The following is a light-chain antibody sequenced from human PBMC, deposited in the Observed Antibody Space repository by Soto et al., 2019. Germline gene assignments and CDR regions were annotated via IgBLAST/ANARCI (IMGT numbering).Light chain of an antibody. V-gene: IGKV1-5*03. CDR3: RQLNSFPIT. J-gene: IGKJ5*01. CDR2: KAS. CDR1: RSISSW. Sequence: DIQMTQSPSTLSASVGDRVTIACRASRSISSWLAWYQQKPGKAPKLLIYKASSLESGVPSRFSGSGSGTEFTLAISSPQPDDFATYYCRQLNSFPITFGQGTRLEIK.